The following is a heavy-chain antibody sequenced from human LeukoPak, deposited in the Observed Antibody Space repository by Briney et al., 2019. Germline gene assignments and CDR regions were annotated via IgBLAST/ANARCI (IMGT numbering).Heavy chain of an antibody. V-gene: IGHV7-4-1*02. J-gene: IGHJ5*02. CDR1: GYTFTGYY. CDR2: INTNTGNP. D-gene: IGHD3-10*01. Sequence: ASVKVSCKASGYTFTGYYMHWVRQAPGQGLEWMGWINTNTGNPTYAQGFTGRFVFSLDTSVSTAYLQISSLRADDTAVYYCARVGGNLWFGELSYWFDPWGQGTLVTVSS. CDR3: ARVGGNLWFGELSYWFDP.